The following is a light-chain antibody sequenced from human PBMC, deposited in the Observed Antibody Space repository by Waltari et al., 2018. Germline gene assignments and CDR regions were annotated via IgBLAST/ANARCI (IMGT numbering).Light chain of an antibody. CDR3: EHFNNYPLT. CDR2: AAS. J-gene: IGKJ4*01. Sequence: DIQLTQSPSFLSASVGDRATITCRASQDISHYLAWYNLRPGKAPKLLIYAASTSQGGVPSRFSGSGSGTDFTLTISSLQPEDFATYYCEHFNNYPLTFGGGTKVEIK. CDR1: QDISHY. V-gene: IGKV1-9*01.